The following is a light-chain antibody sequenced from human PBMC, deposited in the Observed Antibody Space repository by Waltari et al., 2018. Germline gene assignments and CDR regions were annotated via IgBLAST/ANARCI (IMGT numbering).Light chain of an antibody. V-gene: IGKV1-39*01. CDR2: AAS. CDR1: QNIKNY. Sequence: DIQMTQSPSSLSASVGDRVTITCRASQNIKNYLNWYQQRPGRAPKLLIHAASSVQSGVPSRFSGSASGTDFTLTISSLQPEDFATYYCQESYSVPFTFGPGTKVDVK. CDR3: QESYSVPFT. J-gene: IGKJ3*01.